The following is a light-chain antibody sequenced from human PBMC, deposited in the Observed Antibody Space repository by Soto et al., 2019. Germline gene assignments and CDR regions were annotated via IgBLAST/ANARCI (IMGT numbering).Light chain of an antibody. Sequence: DIQMTQSPSTLSASVGDRVTITCRASQTINNWLAWYQQKPGKAPKLLIYDASSLESGVPSRFSGSGSGTEFTLTLSSLQPDDFATYYCQQYNSYWTFGQGTKVEVK. J-gene: IGKJ1*01. V-gene: IGKV1-5*01. CDR3: QQYNSYWT. CDR2: DAS. CDR1: QTINNW.